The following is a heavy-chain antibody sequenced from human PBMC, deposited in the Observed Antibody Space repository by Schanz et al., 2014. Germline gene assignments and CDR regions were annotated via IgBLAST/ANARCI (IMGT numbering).Heavy chain of an antibody. CDR2: ISRGSSYA. V-gene: IGHV3-11*05. D-gene: IGHD6-19*01. CDR1: GFTFRDYY. CDR3: AKLSSSGRLAGYFDY. J-gene: IGHJ4*02. Sequence: VQLVESGGGLVKPGGSLRLSCAASGFTFRDYYMSWIRQAPGKGLEWVSDISRGSSYANYADSVKGRFTISRDNAKNSLYLQMSSLRAEDTAIYYCAKLSSSGRLAGYFDYWGQGTLVTVSS.